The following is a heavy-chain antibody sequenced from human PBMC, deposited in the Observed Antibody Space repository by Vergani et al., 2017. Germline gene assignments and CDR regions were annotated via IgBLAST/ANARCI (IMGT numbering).Heavy chain of an antibody. CDR3: AGVVADDDSSGTEYYYYYMDV. V-gene: IGHV1-46*01. J-gene: IGHJ6*03. CDR1: GYTFTSYY. CDR2: MNPSGGST. D-gene: IGHD3-22*01. Sequence: QVQLVHSGAEVQKPGASVKVSCKASGYTFTSYYMPWVRQAPGQGLEWMGIMNPSGGSTSYAQKFQARVTMTRDTSTSTVYMELSSLRSEDTAVYYCAGVVADDDSSGTEYYYYYMDVWGKGTTVTVSS.